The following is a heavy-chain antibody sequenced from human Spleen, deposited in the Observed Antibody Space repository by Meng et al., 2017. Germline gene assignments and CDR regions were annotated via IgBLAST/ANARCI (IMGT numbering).Heavy chain of an antibody. J-gene: IGHJ4*02. V-gene: IGHV4-4*02. Sequence: QVQLQESGPGLVKPSGTLPLTCAVSGGSISINNWWSWVRQPPGKGLEWIGEIFQSGSTNYNPSLKSRVTISIDKSKNQFSLKLYSVTAADTAVYFCARVIDGYYFDYWGEGTLVTVSS. CDR3: ARVIDGYYFDY. CDR2: IFQSGST. CDR1: GGSISINNW. D-gene: IGHD2-21*01.